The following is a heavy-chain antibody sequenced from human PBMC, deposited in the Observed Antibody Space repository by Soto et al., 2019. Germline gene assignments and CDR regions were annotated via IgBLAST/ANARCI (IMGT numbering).Heavy chain of an antibody. CDR3: AKGSADSRPYYFAS. V-gene: IGHV3-23*01. CDR2: ITGSGSDT. Sequence: EAQLLESGGGLVQPGGSLRLSCAASGFTFRNYAMSWVRQAPAKGLEWFSAITGSGSDTYHADSVKGRFTISRDNSNNMLYLQMNSLGADDTAVYYCAKGSADSRPYYFASWGQGTLVTVSS. CDR1: GFTFRNYA. D-gene: IGHD3-22*01. J-gene: IGHJ4*02.